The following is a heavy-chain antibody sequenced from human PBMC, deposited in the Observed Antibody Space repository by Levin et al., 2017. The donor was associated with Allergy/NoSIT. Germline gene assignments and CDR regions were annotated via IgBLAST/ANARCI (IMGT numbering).Heavy chain of an antibody. CDR2: ISYDGSNK. CDR1: GFTFSSYA. CDR3: ATDSSSGPFDY. J-gene: IGHJ4*02. D-gene: IGHD6-6*01. V-gene: IGHV3-30-3*01. Sequence: GGSLRLSCAASGFTFSSYAMHWVRQAPGKGLEWVAVISYDGSNKYYADSVKGRFTISRDNSKNTLYLQMNSLRAEDTAVYYCATDSSSGPFDYWGQGTLVTVSS.